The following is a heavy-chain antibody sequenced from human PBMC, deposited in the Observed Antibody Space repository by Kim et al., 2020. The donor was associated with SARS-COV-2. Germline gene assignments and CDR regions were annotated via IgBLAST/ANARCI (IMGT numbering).Heavy chain of an antibody. J-gene: IGHJ6*02. CDR2: IYYRGST. V-gene: IGHV4-59*13. CDR3: ARDSIGAVADPNYYYGMDV. CDR1: GGSISSYY. Sequence: SETLSLTCTVSGGSISSYYWSWIRQPPGKGLEWIGYIYYRGSTNYNPSLKSRFTISVDTSKNQFSRKLSSVTAAETAVYYCARDSIGAVADPNYYYGMDVWGQGTTVTVS. D-gene: IGHD6-19*01.